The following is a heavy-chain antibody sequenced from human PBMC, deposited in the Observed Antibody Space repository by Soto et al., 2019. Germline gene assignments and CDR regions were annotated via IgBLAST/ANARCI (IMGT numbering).Heavy chain of an antibody. Sequence: PGGSLRLSCSASGITFRSFTMYWVRQAPGKGLEYVSAISSNGGDTYYADSVKGRFTISRDNSKNTLYLQMNSLRAEDTAVYYCARDVREYSSSWSYYGMDVWGQGTTVTVSS. D-gene: IGHD6-13*01. CDR1: GITFRSFT. CDR2: ISSNGGDT. V-gene: IGHV3-64*04. CDR3: ARDVREYSSSWSYYGMDV. J-gene: IGHJ6*02.